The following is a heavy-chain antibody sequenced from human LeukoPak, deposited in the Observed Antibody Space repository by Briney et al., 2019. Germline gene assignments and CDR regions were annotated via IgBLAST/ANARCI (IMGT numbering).Heavy chain of an antibody. J-gene: IGHJ4*02. CDR3: ARDLSGLGPRTSGYQGY. Sequence: GGSLRLSCAASGFTFSSYWMSWVRQAPGKGLEWVANIKQDGSEKYYVDSVKGRFTISRDNAKNSLYLQMNSLRAEDTAVYYCARDLSGLGPRTSGYQGYWGQGTLVTVSS. CDR1: GFTFSSYW. D-gene: IGHD5-12*01. V-gene: IGHV3-7*01. CDR2: IKQDGSEK.